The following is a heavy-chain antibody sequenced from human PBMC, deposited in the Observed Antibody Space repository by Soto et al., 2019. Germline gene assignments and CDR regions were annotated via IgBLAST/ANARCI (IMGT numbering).Heavy chain of an antibody. CDR1: GGTFSSYA. V-gene: IGHV1-69*12. D-gene: IGHD3-22*01. CDR3: ASLGTSHYYDSSGWDY. CDR2: IIPIFGTA. Sequence: QVQLVQSGAEVKKPGSSVKVSCKASGGTFSSYAISWVRQAPGQGLEWMGGIIPIFGTANYAQKFQGRVTITADESTSTADMELSSLRSEDTAVYYCASLGTSHYYDSSGWDYWGQGTLVTVSS. J-gene: IGHJ4*02.